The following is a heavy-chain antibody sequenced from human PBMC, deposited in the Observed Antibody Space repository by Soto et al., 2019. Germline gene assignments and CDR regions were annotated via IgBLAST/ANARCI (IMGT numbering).Heavy chain of an antibody. CDR3: ARAYCSSTSCYYGMDV. CDR2: IIPIFGTA. CDR1: GGTFSSYA. J-gene: IGHJ6*02. Sequence: SVKVSCKASGGTFSSYAISWVRQAPGQGLEWMGGIIPIFGTANYAQKFQGRVTITADESTSTAYMELSSLRSEDTAVYYCARAYCSSTSCYYGMDVWGQGTTVTVSS. V-gene: IGHV1-69*13. D-gene: IGHD2-2*01.